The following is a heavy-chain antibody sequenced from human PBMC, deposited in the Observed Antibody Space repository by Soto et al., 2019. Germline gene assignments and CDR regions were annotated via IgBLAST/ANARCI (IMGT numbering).Heavy chain of an antibody. CDR2: ISGSGGST. D-gene: IGHD3-16*02. Sequence: EVQLLESGGGLVQPGGSLRLSCAASGFTFSSYAMSWVRQAPGKGLEWVSTISGSGGSTYYADSVKGQFTISRDNSKNTLYLQMNSLRAEDTAVYYCAKDEKRYDYVWGSYRRKYNWFDPWGQGTLVTVSS. CDR3: AKDEKRYDYVWGSYRRKYNWFDP. J-gene: IGHJ5*02. V-gene: IGHV3-23*01. CDR1: GFTFSSYA.